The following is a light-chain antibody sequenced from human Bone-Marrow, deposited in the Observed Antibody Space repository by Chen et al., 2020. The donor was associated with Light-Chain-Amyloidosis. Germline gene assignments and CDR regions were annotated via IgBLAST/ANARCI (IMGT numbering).Light chain of an antibody. CDR2: EVT. Sequence: QSALTQPASVSGSPGQSITISCTGTSSDVGGDNHVSWYQQHPDKAPKLMIYEVTNRPSWVPDRFSGSKSANTASLAISGLQTEDEADDFCSSYTITNTLVFGSGTRVTVL. J-gene: IGLJ1*01. CDR1: SSDVGGDNH. V-gene: IGLV2-14*01. CDR3: SSYTITNTLV.